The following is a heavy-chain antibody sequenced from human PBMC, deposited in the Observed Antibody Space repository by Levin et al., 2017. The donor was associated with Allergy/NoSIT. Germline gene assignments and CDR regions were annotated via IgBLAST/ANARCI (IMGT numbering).Heavy chain of an antibody. CDR3: VSERYCSGGTCYRLFDN. CDR2: IWYDGSNN. Sequence: PGGSLRLSCAASGFTFSSYGMHWVRQAPGKGLEWVAVIWYDGSNNYYRDSVKGRFTISRDNSKNTLYLQMNSLRAEDPAVYYCVSERYCSGGTCYRLFDNWGQGTLVTVSS. CDR1: GFTFSSYG. V-gene: IGHV3-33*01. J-gene: IGHJ4*02. D-gene: IGHD2-15*01.